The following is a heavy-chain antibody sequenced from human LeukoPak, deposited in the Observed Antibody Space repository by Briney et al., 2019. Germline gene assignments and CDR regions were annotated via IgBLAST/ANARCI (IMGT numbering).Heavy chain of an antibody. CDR1: GFTLSTYG. CDR3: ARDQYSSSWYPGDLNYYYGMDV. D-gene: IGHD6-13*01. CDR2: INAGNGNT. V-gene: IGHV1-3*01. Sequence: GGSLRLSCAASGFTLSTYGMHWVRQAPGQRLEWMGWINAGNGNTKYSQKFQGRVTITRDTSASTAYMELSSLRSEDTAVYYCARDQYSSSWYPGDLNYYYGMDVWGQGTTVTVSS. J-gene: IGHJ6*02.